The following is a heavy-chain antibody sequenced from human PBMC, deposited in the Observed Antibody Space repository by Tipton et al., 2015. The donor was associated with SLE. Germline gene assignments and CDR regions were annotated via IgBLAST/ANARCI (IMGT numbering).Heavy chain of an antibody. Sequence: QVQLVQSGAEVKKPGASVKVSCKASGYTFTSYYMHWVRQAPGQGLEWMGIINPSGGSTSYAQKFQGRVAMTRDTSTSTVYMELRSLRSDDTAVYYCARGGGHYYGSGSYHDYWGQGTLVTVSS. D-gene: IGHD3-10*01. J-gene: IGHJ4*02. V-gene: IGHV1-46*01. CDR3: ARGGGHYYGSGSYHDY. CDR1: GYTFTSYY. CDR2: INPSGGST.